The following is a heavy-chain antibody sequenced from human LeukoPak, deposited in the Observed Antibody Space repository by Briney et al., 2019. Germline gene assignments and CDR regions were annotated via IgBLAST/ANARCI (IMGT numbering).Heavy chain of an antibody. V-gene: IGHV6-1*01. CDR1: GDSVSSNSAS. CDR3: ARERDGGNSLDY. Sequence: SQTLSLTCAISGDSVSSNSASWNWIRQSPSRGLEWLGRTYYRSKWYNDYAVSVKSRITINPGTSKNQFSLQLSSVTAADTAVYYCARERDGGNSLDYWGQGTLVTVSS. CDR2: TYYRSKWYN. D-gene: IGHD4-23*01. J-gene: IGHJ4*02.